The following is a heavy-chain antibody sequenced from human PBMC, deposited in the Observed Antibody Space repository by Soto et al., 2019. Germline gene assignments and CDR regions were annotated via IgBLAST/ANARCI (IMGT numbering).Heavy chain of an antibody. CDR1: SGSISRGDYS. V-gene: IGHV4-31*03. CDR3: ARGRTPMGRGVIDFDS. J-gene: IGHJ4*02. D-gene: IGHD3-10*01. CDR2: IYNSGST. Sequence: QVQLQESGPGLLKPSQTLSLTCTVSSGSISRGDYSWSWIRQLPGKGLEWIAYIYNSGSTYYNPSLESRLTTSVDTSKNQFSLKLTSVTAADTAVYYCARGRTPMGRGVIDFDSWGRGTLVTVSS.